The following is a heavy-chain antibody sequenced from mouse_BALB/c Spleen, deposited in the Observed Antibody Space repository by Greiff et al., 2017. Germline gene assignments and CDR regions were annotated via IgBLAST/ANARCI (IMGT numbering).Heavy chain of an antibody. Sequence: QVHVKQSGPGLVAPSQSLSITCTVSGFSLTSYGVHWVRQPPGKGLEWLGVIWAGGSTNYNSALMSRLSISKDNSKSQVFLKMNSLQTDDTAMYYCARDPGVYFDYWGQGTTLTVSS. CDR3: ARDPGVYFDY. CDR1: GFSLTSYG. J-gene: IGHJ2*01. CDR2: IWAGGST. V-gene: IGHV2-9*02.